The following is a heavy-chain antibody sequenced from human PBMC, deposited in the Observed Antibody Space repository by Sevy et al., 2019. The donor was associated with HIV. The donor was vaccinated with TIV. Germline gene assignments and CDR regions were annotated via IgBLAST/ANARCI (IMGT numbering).Heavy chain of an antibody. D-gene: IGHD1-1*01. CDR1: GFIVSNYA. J-gene: IGHJ4*02. V-gene: IGHV3-23*01. CDR2: INSPGTT. Sequence: GGSLRLSCAASGFIVSNYAMTWVRQAPGKGLEWVSSINSPGTTYYADSVKGRLTISRDNSKNTLYLQMNCLRVDDTAVYSCAKGEPVGSVPYFAYWGQGTLVTVSS. CDR3: AKGEPVGSVPYFAY.